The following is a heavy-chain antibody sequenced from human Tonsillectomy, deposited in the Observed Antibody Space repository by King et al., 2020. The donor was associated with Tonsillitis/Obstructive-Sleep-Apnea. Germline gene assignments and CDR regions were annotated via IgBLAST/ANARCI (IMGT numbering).Heavy chain of an antibody. Sequence: VQLQESGPGLVKPSGTLSLTCAVSGGSISSSNWWSWVRQPPGKGLEWIGEIYHSGSTNYNPPLKSRVTISVDKSKNQFSLKLSSVTAADTAVYYCARDSSYYDFWSGYYSRGYFDYWGQGTLVTVSS. CDR1: GGSISSSNW. V-gene: IGHV4-4*02. J-gene: IGHJ4*02. D-gene: IGHD3-3*01. CDR2: IYHSGST. CDR3: ARDSSYYDFWSGYYSRGYFDY.